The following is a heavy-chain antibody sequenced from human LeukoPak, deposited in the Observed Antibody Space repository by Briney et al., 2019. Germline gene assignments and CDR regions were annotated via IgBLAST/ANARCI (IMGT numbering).Heavy chain of an antibody. J-gene: IGHJ3*02. CDR3: ARMGGYYDILTGYYYNAFDI. D-gene: IGHD3-9*01. Sequence: GASVKVSCKASGYTFTSYYMHWVRQAPGQGLEWMGIINPSGGSTSYAQKFQGRVTMTRDTSTSTVYMELSSLRSEDTAVYYCARMGGYYDILTGYYYNAFDIWGQGTMVTVSS. V-gene: IGHV1-46*01. CDR2: INPSGGST. CDR1: GYTFTSYY.